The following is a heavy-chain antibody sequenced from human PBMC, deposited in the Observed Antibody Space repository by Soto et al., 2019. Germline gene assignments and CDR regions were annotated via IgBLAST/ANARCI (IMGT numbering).Heavy chain of an antibody. CDR1: GFTFSSYA. CDR3: AKRSSSSTFDY. V-gene: IGHV3-23*01. Sequence: EVQLLESGGGLVQPGESLRLSCAASGFTFSSYAMSWVRQAPGKGLEGVSVISGSADSTYYADSVKGRFTISRDNSKSTLYLQMNSLRAEDTAIYYCAKRSSSSTFDYWGQGTLVTVSS. CDR2: ISGSADST. J-gene: IGHJ4*02. D-gene: IGHD6-6*01.